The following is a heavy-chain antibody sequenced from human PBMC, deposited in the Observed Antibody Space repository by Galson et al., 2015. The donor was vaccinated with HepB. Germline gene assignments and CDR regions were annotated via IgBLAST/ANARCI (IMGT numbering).Heavy chain of an antibody. Sequence: SLRLSCAASGFTFSSYAMSWVRQAPGKGLEWVSSIGTTGTTTYYTDSVRGRFTISRDNSKNTLFLRMNSLRAEDTALYYCAKNPTYCGGDCYSDYWGQGTLVTVSS. J-gene: IGHJ4*02. V-gene: IGHV3-23*01. D-gene: IGHD2-21*02. CDR3: AKNPTYCGGDCYSDY. CDR2: IGTTGTTT. CDR1: GFTFSSYA.